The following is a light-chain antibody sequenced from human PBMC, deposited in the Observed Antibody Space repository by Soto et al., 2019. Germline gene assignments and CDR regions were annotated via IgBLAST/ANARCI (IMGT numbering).Light chain of an antibody. CDR2: GAS. J-gene: IGKJ1*01. CDR1: QSVSSSY. Sequence: EILLTQSPGTLSLSPGERATLSCMASQSVSSSYLAWYQQKPGQAPRLLIYGASSRATGIPDRFSGSGSGTDFTLTISRLEPEDFAVYYCQQYGSSPTTFGQGTKVDIK. V-gene: IGKV3-20*01. CDR3: QQYGSSPTT.